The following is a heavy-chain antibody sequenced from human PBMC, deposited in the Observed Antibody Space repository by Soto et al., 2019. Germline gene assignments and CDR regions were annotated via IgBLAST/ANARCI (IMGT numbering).Heavy chain of an antibody. V-gene: IGHV4-30-2*06. CDR2: IYPTGTT. CDR3: ARAHPGPSPRWVL. D-gene: IGHD3-16*01. Sequence: QLQLRESGSGLVKPSETLSLTCTVSGGSISSGGYSWSWIRQSPEKGLEWLGCIYPTGTTYYHPSLKSPVTISVDTSRNQFSLHLTSVTAADTAVYFCARAHPGPSPRWVLWGQGTTVTVSS. J-gene: IGHJ6*02. CDR1: GGSISSGGYS.